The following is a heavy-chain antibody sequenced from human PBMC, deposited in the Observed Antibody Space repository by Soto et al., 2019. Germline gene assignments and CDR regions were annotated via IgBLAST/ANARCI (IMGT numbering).Heavy chain of an antibody. V-gene: IGHV3-30*18. J-gene: IGHJ4*02. D-gene: IGHD1-26*01. CDR3: AKGGEVGGVLGDH. CDR1: GFAFNKFG. Sequence: QVQLVESGGGVVQPGTSLRLSCEASGFAFNKFGMHWVRQAPGKGLEWVAFISYDGSYQYYADSVQGRLTITRDNSMNTLNMQLNSLRREDTAVYYCAKGGEVGGVLGDHWGQGTLDTVSS. CDR2: ISYDGSYQ.